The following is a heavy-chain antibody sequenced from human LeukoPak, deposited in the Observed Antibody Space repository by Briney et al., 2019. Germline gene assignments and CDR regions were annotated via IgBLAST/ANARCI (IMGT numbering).Heavy chain of an antibody. CDR1: GYTFTSYD. V-gene: IGHV1-8*03. D-gene: IGHD2-15*01. Sequence: GASVKVSCKASGYTFTSYDINWVRQATGQGLEWMGWMNPNSGNTGYAQKFQGRVTITRNTSIRTAYMELSSLRSEDTAVYYCARVPALGYCSGGSCYRFDYWGQGTLVTVSS. CDR3: ARVPALGYCSGGSCYRFDY. CDR2: MNPNSGNT. J-gene: IGHJ4*02.